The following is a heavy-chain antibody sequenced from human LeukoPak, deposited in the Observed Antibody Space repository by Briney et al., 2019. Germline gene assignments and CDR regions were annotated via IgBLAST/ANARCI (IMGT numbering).Heavy chain of an antibody. CDR1: GFTFSSYA. CDR3: ARALRDYYDSSGYYPDY. J-gene: IGHJ4*02. CDR2: ISYDGSNK. Sequence: GRSLRLSCAASGFTFSSYAMHWVRQAPGKGLEWVAVISYDGSNKYYADSVKGRFTISRDNSKNTLYLQMNSLRAEDTAVCYCARALRDYYDSSGYYPDYWGQGTLVTVSS. V-gene: IGHV3-30-3*01. D-gene: IGHD3-22*01.